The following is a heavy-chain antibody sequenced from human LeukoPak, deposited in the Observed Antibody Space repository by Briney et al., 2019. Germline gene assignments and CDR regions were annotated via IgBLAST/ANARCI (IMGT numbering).Heavy chain of an antibody. J-gene: IGHJ4*02. CDR2: ISAYNGNT. CDR3: ARYFGGGRATNGFDY. V-gene: IGHV1-18*01. CDR1: GYTFTSYG. D-gene: IGHD2-8*01. Sequence: ASVKVSCKASGYTFTSYGIIWVRQAPGQGLEWMGWISAYNGNTNYAQKLQGRVTMTTDTPTSTAYMELRSLRSDDTAVYYCARYFGGGRATNGFDYWGQGTLVTVSS.